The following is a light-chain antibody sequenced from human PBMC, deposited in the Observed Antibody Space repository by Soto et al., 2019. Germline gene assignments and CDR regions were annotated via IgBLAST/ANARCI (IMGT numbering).Light chain of an antibody. V-gene: IGKV1-5*03. CDR2: TAS. CDR1: QSIGIW. J-gene: IGKJ2*01. Sequence: DIQMTQSPSTLSASVGDRVTITCRASQSIGIWLAWYQQKTGKAPKLLIYTASTLGSGAPSRFSGSGSGTEFTLTISSLQPDDFATYYCQHYNNYPVTFGQGTKLEIK. CDR3: QHYNNYPVT.